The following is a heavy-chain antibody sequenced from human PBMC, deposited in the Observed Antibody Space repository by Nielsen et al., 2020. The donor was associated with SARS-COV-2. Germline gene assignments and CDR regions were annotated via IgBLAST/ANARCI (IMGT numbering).Heavy chain of an antibody. V-gene: IGHV3-23*01. CDR2: ISGSGGST. CDR3: AKDRAAAGNYYYYGMDV. D-gene: IGHD6-13*01. J-gene: IGHJ6*02. CDR1: GFTFSSCA. Sequence: GESLKISCAASGFTFSSCAMSWVRHAPGKGLEWVSAISGSGGSTYYADSVQGRFTISRDNSKNTLYLQMNSLRAEDTAVYYCAKDRAAAGNYYYYGMDVWGQGTTVTVSS.